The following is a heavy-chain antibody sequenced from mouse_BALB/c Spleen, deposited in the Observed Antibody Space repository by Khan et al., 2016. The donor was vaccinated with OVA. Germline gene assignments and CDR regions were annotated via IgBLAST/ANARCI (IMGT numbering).Heavy chain of an antibody. Sequence: VQLVESGPGLAAPSQSLSITCTISGFSLTNYGVHWIRQPPGKGLEWLVVIWSDGSTTYNSALHSRLTITKDNSQSQVFLKMNGLQTDDTAIYFCARQPYYHYNIMDYWGQGTSVTVSS. CDR3: ARQPYYHYNIMDY. V-gene: IGHV2-6-1*01. CDR2: IWSDGST. CDR1: GFSLTNYG. D-gene: IGHD2-10*01. J-gene: IGHJ4*01.